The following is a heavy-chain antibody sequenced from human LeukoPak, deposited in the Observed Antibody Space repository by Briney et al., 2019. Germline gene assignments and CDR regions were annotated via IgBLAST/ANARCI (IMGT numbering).Heavy chain of an antibody. V-gene: IGHV3-53*04. Sequence: GGSLRLSCAASGFTFSSYSMSWVRQAPGKGLEWVSVIYSGGSTYYADSVKGRFTISRHNSKNTLYLQMSSLRAEDTAVYHCAREISEYGSGRFRAWFDPWGQGTLVTVSS. CDR3: AREISEYGSGRFRAWFDP. D-gene: IGHD3-10*01. CDR2: IYSGGST. CDR1: GFTFSSYS. J-gene: IGHJ5*02.